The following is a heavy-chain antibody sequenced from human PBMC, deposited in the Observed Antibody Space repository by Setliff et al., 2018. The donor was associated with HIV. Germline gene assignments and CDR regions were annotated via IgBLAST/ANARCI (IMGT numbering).Heavy chain of an antibody. CDR2: ISTHNDDT. V-gene: IGHV1-18*01. J-gene: IGHJ4*02. CDR1: GYTFTSYG. CDR3: ARDRQDYSAGSYIYYFDY. Sequence: ASVKVSCKASGYTFTSYGISWVRQAPGQGLEWMGWISTHNDDTDYAQKFQGRVTMTRDTSTSTVYMELRSLRSDDTAVYYCARDRQDYSAGSYIYYFDYWGQGTLVTVSS. D-gene: IGHD3-10*01.